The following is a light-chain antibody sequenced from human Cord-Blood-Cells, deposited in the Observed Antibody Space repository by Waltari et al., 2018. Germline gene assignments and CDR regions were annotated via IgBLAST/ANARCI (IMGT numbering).Light chain of an antibody. J-gene: IGKJ2*01. CDR2: DAS. V-gene: IGKV1-5*01. CDR3: QQYNSYSGT. Sequence: DIQMTQSPSTLSASVGDRVTITCRASQSISSWLAWYQQKPGKAPKLLIYDASSLESGVPSRVSGSGSGTEFTLTISSLQPYDFATYYCQQYNSYSGTFGQGTKLEIK. CDR1: QSISSW.